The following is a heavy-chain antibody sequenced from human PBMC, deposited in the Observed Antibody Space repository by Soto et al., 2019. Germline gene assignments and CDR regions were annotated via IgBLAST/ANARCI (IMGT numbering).Heavy chain of an antibody. V-gene: IGHV3-23*01. CDR1: GFTFRDYY. CDR3: AKDYIGSDPDAFDI. D-gene: IGHD3-10*01. J-gene: IGHJ3*02. Sequence: PGGSLRLSCAASGFTFRDYYMTWIRQAPGKGLEWVSGIRSSGGVTYYADSVMGRFTISRDNSKSTLYLQMNSLRAEDTAVYYCAKDYIGSDPDAFDIWGQGTMVTVSS. CDR2: IRSSGGVT.